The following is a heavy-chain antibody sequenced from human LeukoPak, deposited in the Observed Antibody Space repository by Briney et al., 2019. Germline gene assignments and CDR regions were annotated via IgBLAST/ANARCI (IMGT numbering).Heavy chain of an antibody. Sequence: SVKVSCKASGGTFSSYAISWVRQAPGQGLEWMGGIIPIFGTANYAQKFQGRVTITADESTSTAYMELSSLRSEDTAVYYCARAFVVVPARTLYYYYGMDVWGKGTTVTVSS. D-gene: IGHD2-2*01. CDR2: IIPIFGTA. CDR3: ARAFVVVPARTLYYYYGMDV. J-gene: IGHJ6*04. CDR1: GGTFSSYA. V-gene: IGHV1-69*13.